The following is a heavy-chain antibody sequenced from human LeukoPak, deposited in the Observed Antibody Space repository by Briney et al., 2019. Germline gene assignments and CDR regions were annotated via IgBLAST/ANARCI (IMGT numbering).Heavy chain of an antibody. CDR1: GGSFSGYY. J-gene: IGHJ4*02. CDR2: INHSGST. CDR3: ARGWYQQTYYFDY. Sequence: SQTLSLTCAVYGGSFSGYYWSWIRQPPGKGLEWIGEINHSGSTNYNPSLRSRVTISVDTSKNQFSLKLSSVTAADTAVYYCARGWYQQTYYFDYWGQGTLVTVSS. D-gene: IGHD2-2*01. V-gene: IGHV4-34*01.